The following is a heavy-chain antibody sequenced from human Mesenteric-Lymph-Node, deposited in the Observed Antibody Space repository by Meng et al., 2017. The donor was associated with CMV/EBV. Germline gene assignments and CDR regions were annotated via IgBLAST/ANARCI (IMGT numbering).Heavy chain of an antibody. CDR3: ARAAAPTYYFDL. D-gene: IGHD6-6*01. CDR2: IYNGGTT. Sequence: SETLSLTCSVSGYSISNGYYWGWIRQPPEKGLEWIGTIYNGGTTYYNPSLKSRVTISGDRSKNQFPVKMNSVTAADTAVYYCARAAAPTYYFDLWGQGTLVTVSS. CDR1: GYSISNGYY. V-gene: IGHV4-38-2*02. J-gene: IGHJ4*02.